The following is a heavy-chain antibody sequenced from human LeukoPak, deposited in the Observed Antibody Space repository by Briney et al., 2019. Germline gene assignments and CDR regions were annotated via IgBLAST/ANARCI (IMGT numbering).Heavy chain of an antibody. D-gene: IGHD1-1*01. Sequence: SETLSLTCAVSGYSISSGYYWGWIRQPPGKGLEWIGSIYHSGSTYYNPSLKSRVTISVDTSKNQVSLKLSSVTAADTAVYYCARLERPYYFDYWGQGTLVTVSS. V-gene: IGHV4-38-2*01. J-gene: IGHJ4*02. CDR3: ARLERPYYFDY. CDR2: IYHSGST. CDR1: GYSISSGYY.